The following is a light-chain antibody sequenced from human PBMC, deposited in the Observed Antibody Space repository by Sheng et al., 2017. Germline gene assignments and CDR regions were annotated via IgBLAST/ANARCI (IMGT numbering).Light chain of an antibody. CDR3: QQYNNWPPGVT. CDR1: QSVSSN. J-gene: IGKJ2*01. V-gene: IGKV3-15*01. Sequence: EIVMTQSPATLSVSPGERATLSCRASQSVSSNLAWYHQKPGQAPRLLIYAASTRATGIPARFSGSGSGTEFTLTISSLQSEDFAVYYCQQYNNWPPGVTFGQGTKLEIK. CDR2: AAS.